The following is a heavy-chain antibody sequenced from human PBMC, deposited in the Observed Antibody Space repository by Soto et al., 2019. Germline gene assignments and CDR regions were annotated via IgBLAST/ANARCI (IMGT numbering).Heavy chain of an antibody. J-gene: IGHJ6*02. CDR2: MNPNSGNT. CDR3: ARVGYDFWSGYYGMDV. D-gene: IGHD3-3*01. V-gene: IGHV1-8*01. Sequence: ASVKVSCKASGYTFTSYDINWVRQATGQGLEWMGWMNPNSGNTGYAQKFQGRVTMTRNTSISTAYMELGSLRSEDTAVYYCARVGYDFWSGYYGMDVWGQGTTVTVSS. CDR1: GYTFTSYD.